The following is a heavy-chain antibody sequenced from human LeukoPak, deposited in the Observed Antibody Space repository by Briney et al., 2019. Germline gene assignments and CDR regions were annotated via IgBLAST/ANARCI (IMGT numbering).Heavy chain of an antibody. CDR1: GYSISGGYY. D-gene: IGHD6-19*01. Sequence: SETLSLTCTVSGYSISGGYYWGWIRQPPGKGLEWIGTIFQSVSTYYNPSLKSRVTTSVDTSKNQFSLKLSSVAAADTAVYCCARNNSNGFDFWSQGTLVTVSS. CDR3: ARNNSNGFDF. J-gene: IGHJ4*02. V-gene: IGHV4-38-2*02. CDR2: IFQSVST.